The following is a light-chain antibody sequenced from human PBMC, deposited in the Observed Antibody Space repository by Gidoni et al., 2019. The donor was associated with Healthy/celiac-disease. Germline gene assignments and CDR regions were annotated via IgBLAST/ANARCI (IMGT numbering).Light chain of an antibody. Sequence: QSALTQPASVSGSPGQSITIPGTGTSSDVGGYNYVSWYQQHPGKAPKLMIYEVSNRPSGVSNRFSGSKSGNTASLTISGLQAEDEADYYCSSYTSSSPPYVFGTGTKVTVL. CDR1: SSDVGGYNY. CDR3: SSYTSSSPPYV. CDR2: EVS. V-gene: IGLV2-14*01. J-gene: IGLJ1*01.